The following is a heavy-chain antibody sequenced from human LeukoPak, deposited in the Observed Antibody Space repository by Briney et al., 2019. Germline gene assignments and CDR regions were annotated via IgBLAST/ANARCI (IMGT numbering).Heavy chain of an antibody. CDR1: GFTFSFYG. CDR2: IRYDGSNK. Sequence: PGGSLRLSCATSGFTFSFYGMHWVRQAPGKGLEWVAFIRYDGSNKYYADSVKGRFAISRDNSKNTLYLQMNSLRAEDTAVYYCATNYYDSSGLFDYWGQGTLVTVSS. V-gene: IGHV3-30*02. D-gene: IGHD3-22*01. CDR3: ATNYYDSSGLFDY. J-gene: IGHJ4*02.